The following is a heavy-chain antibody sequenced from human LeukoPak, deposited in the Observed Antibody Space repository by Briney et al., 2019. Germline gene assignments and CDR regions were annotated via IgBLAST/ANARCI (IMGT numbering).Heavy chain of an antibody. D-gene: IGHD3-10*01. CDR3: ARAVLYYGSGKILDY. Sequence: SETLSLTCTVSGGSISSYYWSWIRQPPGKGLEWIGYIYHSGSTYYNPSLKSRVTISVDRSKNQFSLKLSSVTAADTAVYYCARAVLYYGSGKILDYWGQGTLVTVSS. J-gene: IGHJ4*02. V-gene: IGHV4-59*12. CDR1: GGSISSYY. CDR2: IYHSGST.